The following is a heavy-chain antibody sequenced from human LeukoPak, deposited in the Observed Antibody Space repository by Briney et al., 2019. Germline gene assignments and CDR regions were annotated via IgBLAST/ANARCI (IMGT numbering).Heavy chain of an antibody. J-gene: IGHJ3*02. CDR1: GFSVSSSY. Sequence: GGSLRLSCAASGFSVSSSYMYWVRQAPGKGLEWVSFFYRGDSTYYAESVRGRFTISRDNSKNTLYLLMNSLIPEDTAVYYCAKDGGSGEFDIWGQGTMVTVSS. CDR3: AKDGGSGEFDI. V-gene: IGHV3-53*01. D-gene: IGHD3-10*01. CDR2: FYRGDST.